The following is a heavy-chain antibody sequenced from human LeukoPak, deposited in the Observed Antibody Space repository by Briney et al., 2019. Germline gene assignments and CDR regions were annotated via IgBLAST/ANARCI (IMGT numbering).Heavy chain of an antibody. V-gene: IGHV1-24*01. J-gene: IGHJ6*02. CDR2: FDPEDGET. D-gene: IGHD1-26*01. CDR1: GYTLTELS. CDR3: ATDSGATGPYYYYYYGMDV. Sequence: GASVKVSCKVSGYTLTELSMHWVRQVPGKGLEWMGGFDPEDGETIYAQKFQGRVTMTEDTSTDTAYMELSSLRSEDTAVYYCATDSGATGPYYYYYYGMDVWGQGTTVTVSS.